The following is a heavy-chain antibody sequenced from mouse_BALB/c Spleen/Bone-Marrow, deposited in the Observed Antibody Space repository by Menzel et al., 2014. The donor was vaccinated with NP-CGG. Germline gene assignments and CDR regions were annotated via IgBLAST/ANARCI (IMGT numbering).Heavy chain of an antibody. J-gene: IGHJ4*01. V-gene: IGHV1-69*02. CDR3: ATARATSYAMDY. D-gene: IGHD3-1*01. Sequence: QVQLQQPGAELVKPGASVKLSCKASGYTFTSYWMHWVKQRPGQGLEWIGEIDPSDSYTSYNQKFKGKATLTVDKSSSTAYMQPSSLTSEDSAVYYCATARATSYAMDYWGQGTSVTVSS. CDR2: IDPSDSYT. CDR1: GYTFTSYW.